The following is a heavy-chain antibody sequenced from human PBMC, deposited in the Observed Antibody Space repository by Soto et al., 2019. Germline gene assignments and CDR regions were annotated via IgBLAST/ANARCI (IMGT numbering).Heavy chain of an antibody. J-gene: IGHJ4*02. V-gene: IGHV3-23*01. D-gene: IGHD3-16*01. Sequence: PGGSLRLSCAASGFSFSSYATSWVRQAPGKGLEWVSAISGSGGSTYYADSVKGRFTISRDNSKNTLYLQMNSLRAEDTAVYYWAKDVRSSAYGDFSPFDYWGQGTLVTVSS. CDR2: ISGSGGST. CDR3: AKDVRSSAYGDFSPFDY. CDR1: GFSFSSYA.